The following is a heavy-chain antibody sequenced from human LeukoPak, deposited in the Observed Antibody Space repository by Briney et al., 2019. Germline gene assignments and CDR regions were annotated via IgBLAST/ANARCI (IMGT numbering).Heavy chain of an antibody. D-gene: IGHD6-19*01. CDR3: AKGAGPPWFDP. CDR1: GDSITTGDYF. V-gene: IGHV4-61*02. CDR2: ISKSGST. J-gene: IGHJ5*02. Sequence: SQTLSLTCTVSGDSITTGDYFWSWIRQPAGKALELIGRISKSGSTNYNPSLKSRVTISVDTSKNQFSLKLISVTAADTAVYYCAKGAGPPWFDPWGQGTLVTVSS.